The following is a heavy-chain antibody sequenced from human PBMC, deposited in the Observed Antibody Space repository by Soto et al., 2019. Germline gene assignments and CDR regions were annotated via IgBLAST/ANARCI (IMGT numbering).Heavy chain of an antibody. Sequence: QVQLQESGPGLVKPSQTLSLTCTVSGGSISSGDYYWSWIRQPPGKGLEWLGYIYYSGTTYYHPALQGRVTISVDTSKNQFDLKLSSVTAADTAVYYCARDEYSSGWFDLWGRGTLVTVSS. CDR3: ARDEYSSGWFDL. CDR2: IYYSGTT. V-gene: IGHV4-30-4*01. J-gene: IGHJ2*01. D-gene: IGHD6-19*01. CDR1: GGSISSGDYY.